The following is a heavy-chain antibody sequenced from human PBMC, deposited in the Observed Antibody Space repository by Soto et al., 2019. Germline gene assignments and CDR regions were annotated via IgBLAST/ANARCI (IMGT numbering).Heavy chain of an antibody. CDR2: VYYSGSA. J-gene: IGHJ5*02. CDR1: GGSISSFY. Sequence: SETLSLTCTASGGSISSFYWSWIRQPPGKGLEWIGYVYYSGSANYNPSLMSRVSISLDPSKKQFSLQLTSVTAADTAVYYCASGSQLYPSLFDPWGQGTLVTVSS. V-gene: IGHV4-59*01. CDR3: ASGSQLYPSLFDP. D-gene: IGHD1-26*01.